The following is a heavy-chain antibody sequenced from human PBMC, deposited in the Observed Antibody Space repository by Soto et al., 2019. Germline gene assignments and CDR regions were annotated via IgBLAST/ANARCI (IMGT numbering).Heavy chain of an antibody. CDR3: TTLEGNYGSGPDRRFDY. V-gene: IGHV3-15*01. CDR2: IKSKTDGGTT. Sequence: EVQLVESGGGLVKPGGSLRLSCAASGFTFSNAWMSWVRQAPGKGLEWVGRIKSKTDGGTTDYAAPVKGRFTISRDDSKNTLYLQMNSLKTEDTAVYYCTTLEGNYGSGPDRRFDYWGQGTLVTVSS. CDR1: GFTFSNAW. D-gene: IGHD3-10*01. J-gene: IGHJ4*02.